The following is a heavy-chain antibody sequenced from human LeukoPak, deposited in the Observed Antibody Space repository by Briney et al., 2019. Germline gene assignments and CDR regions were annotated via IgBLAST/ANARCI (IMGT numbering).Heavy chain of an antibody. CDR3: ARDREEAWYSYGYYYYYYMDV. CDR1: GFTFSSYS. CDR2: ISSSSSYI. Sequence: GGSLRLSCAASGFTFSSYSMNWVRQAPGKGLEWVSSISSSSSYIYYADSVKGRFTISRDNAKNSLYLQMNSLRAEDTAVYYCARDREEAWYSYGYYYYYYMDVWGKGTTVTVSS. V-gene: IGHV3-21*01. J-gene: IGHJ6*03. D-gene: IGHD5-18*01.